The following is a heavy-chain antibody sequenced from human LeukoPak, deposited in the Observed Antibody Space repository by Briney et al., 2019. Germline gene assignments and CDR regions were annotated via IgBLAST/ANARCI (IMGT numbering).Heavy chain of an antibody. Sequence: HPGGSLRLSCAASGFTFSSYGMHWVRQAPGKGLEWVAVISYDGSNKYYADSVKGRFTISRDNSKNTLYLQMNSLRAEDTAVYYCAKEVATLGLGFDYWGQGTLVTVSS. CDR2: ISYDGSNK. D-gene: IGHD5-12*01. CDR1: GFTFSSYG. J-gene: IGHJ4*02. CDR3: AKEVATLGLGFDY. V-gene: IGHV3-30*18.